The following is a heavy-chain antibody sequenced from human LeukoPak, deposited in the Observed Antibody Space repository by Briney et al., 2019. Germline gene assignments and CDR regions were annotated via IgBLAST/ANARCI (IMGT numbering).Heavy chain of an antibody. J-gene: IGHJ4*02. D-gene: IGHD3-3*01. CDR2: IWYDGSNK. Sequence: GGSLRLSCAASGFTFSSYGMHWVRQAPGKGLEWVAVIWYDGSNKYYADSVKGRFTISRDNSKNTLYLQMNSLRAEDTAVYYCAKDYDFWSGYPGPVDYGGQGTLVTVSS. CDR3: AKDYDFWSGYPGPVDY. V-gene: IGHV3-33*06. CDR1: GFTFSSYG.